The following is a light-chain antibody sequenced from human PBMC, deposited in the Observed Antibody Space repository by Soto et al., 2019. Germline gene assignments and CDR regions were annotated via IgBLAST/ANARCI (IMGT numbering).Light chain of an antibody. CDR1: SSDVGGYNY. J-gene: IGLJ2*01. CDR3: SSYTSSSILV. Sequence: QCALTQPASVSGSPGQSITISCTGTSSDVGGYNYVSWYQQHPGKAPKLMIYDVSNRPSGVSNRFSGSKSGNTASLTISGLQAEDEADYYCSSYTSSSILVFGGGTKLTVL. CDR2: DVS. V-gene: IGLV2-14*01.